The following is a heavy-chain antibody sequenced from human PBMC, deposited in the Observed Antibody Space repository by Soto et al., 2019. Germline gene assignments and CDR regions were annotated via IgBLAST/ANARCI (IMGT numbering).Heavy chain of an antibody. CDR2: MNPNSGNT. CDR3: ASRAPPITTPYYYGMDV. V-gene: IGHV1-8*01. D-gene: IGHD1-20*01. CDR1: GYTFTSYD. J-gene: IGHJ6*02. Sequence: QVQLVQSGAEVKKPGASVKVSCKASGYTFTSYDINWVRQATGQGLEWMGWMNPNSGNTGYAQKFQGRVTMTRKTSISTAYMELSSLRSEDTAVYYCASRAPPITTPYYYGMDVWGQGTTVTVSS.